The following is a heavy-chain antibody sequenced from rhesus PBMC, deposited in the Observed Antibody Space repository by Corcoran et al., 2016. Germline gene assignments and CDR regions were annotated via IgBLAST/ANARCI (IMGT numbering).Heavy chain of an antibody. CDR2: ISWDGGST. CDR3: AKEGDGNSGSWYPDY. Sequence: EVQLVESGGGVVQPGGSLRLSCAASGFTFDDYAMHWVRQAPGNGLEWVSAISWDGGSTGYADSGKGRFTISRDNAKNSLYLQMDRLRAEDTALYYCAKEGDGNSGSWYPDYWGQGVLVTVSS. D-gene: IGHD6-25*01. V-gene: IGHV3-201*01. CDR1: GFTFDDYA. J-gene: IGHJ4*01.